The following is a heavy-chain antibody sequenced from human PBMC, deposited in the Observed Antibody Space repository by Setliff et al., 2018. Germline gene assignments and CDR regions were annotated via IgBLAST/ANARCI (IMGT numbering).Heavy chain of an antibody. D-gene: IGHD3-22*01. CDR3: ARSPGRGGYYYLTLYY. CDR1: GYTFTGYY. J-gene: IGHJ4*02. CDR2: INPNSGGT. V-gene: IGHV1-2*04. Sequence: GASVKVSCKASGYTFTGYYMHWVRQAPGQGLEWMGWINPNSGGTNYAQKFQGWVTMTRDTSISTAYMELSRLRSDDTAVYYCARSPGRGGYYYLTLYYWGQGTLVTVSS.